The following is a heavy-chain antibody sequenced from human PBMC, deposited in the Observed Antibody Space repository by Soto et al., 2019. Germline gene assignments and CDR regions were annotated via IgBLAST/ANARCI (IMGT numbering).Heavy chain of an antibody. CDR1: GGSISYYY. CDR2: IYYSGNT. Sequence: NPSETLSLTCTVSGGSISYYYWGWIRQPPGKGLEWIGSIYYSGNTHYNPSLKSRVNISVDTSMNQFSLNLDSVTAVDSAVYYCVRGGYVHAFDYWGQGDLVTLSS. D-gene: IGHD5-12*01. J-gene: IGHJ4*02. V-gene: IGHV4-59*01. CDR3: VRGGYVHAFDY.